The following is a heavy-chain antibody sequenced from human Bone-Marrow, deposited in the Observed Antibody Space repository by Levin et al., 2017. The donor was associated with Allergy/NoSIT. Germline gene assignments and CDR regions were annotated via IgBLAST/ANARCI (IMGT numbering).Heavy chain of an antibody. V-gene: IGHV3-23*01. Sequence: LSLTCAASRFTFSIPAMSWVRQAPGKGLEWVSGISGSGGSTYYADSVRGRFTISRDNSRDTLYLQMNILRAEDTASYYCVNDVPLTYYFGSGSNVNWGDAFDIWGQGTMVTVSS. D-gene: IGHD3-10*01. J-gene: IGHJ3*02. CDR3: VNDVPLTYYFGSGSNVNWGDAFDI. CDR2: ISGSGGST. CDR1: RFTFSIPA.